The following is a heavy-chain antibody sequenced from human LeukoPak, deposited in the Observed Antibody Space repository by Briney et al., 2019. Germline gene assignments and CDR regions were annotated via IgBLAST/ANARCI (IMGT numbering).Heavy chain of an antibody. D-gene: IGHD1-1*01. V-gene: IGHV1-46*01. CDR2: IYPRDGST. J-gene: IGHJ4*02. Sequence: ASVKVSCKASGYTFTSNYIHWVRQAPGQGLEWMGMIYPRDGSTSYAQKSQGRVTVTRDTSTSTVHMELSGLRSEDTAVYYCARDQERFDYWGQGTLVTVSS. CDR3: ARDQERFDY. CDR1: GYTFTSNY.